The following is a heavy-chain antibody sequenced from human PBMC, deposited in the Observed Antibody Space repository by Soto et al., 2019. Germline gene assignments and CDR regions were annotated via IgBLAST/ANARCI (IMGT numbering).Heavy chain of an antibody. CDR1: GYSFTHHA. D-gene: IGHD2-21*01. CDR3: ARVEGWRWVPTFDH. CDR2: ISAYNGDT. Sequence: QVQLVQSGTEVKKPGASLKVSCKASGYSFTHHAISWVRQAPGQGLEWMGWISAYNGDTSYAQKFQGRITMTTETSTDTAYMDLRSLRSDDTAVYFCARVEGWRWVPTFDHRGQGSLVTVSS. V-gene: IGHV1-18*01. J-gene: IGHJ4*02.